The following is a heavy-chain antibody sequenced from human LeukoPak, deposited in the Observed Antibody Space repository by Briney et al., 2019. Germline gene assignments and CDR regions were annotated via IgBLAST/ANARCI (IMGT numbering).Heavy chain of an antibody. D-gene: IGHD3-10*02. CDR2: IFASGST. CDR3: ARPPLSLSGEGAFDI. J-gene: IGHJ3*02. V-gene: IGHV4-4*07. CDR1: GGSISSYS. Sequence: PSGTLSLTCTVSGGSISSYSWSWTRQPAGKGLEWIGRIFASGSTKYNPSLKSRVTMSVETSKNQFSLKLSSVTAADTAVYYCARPPLSLSGEGAFDIWGQGTMVTVSS.